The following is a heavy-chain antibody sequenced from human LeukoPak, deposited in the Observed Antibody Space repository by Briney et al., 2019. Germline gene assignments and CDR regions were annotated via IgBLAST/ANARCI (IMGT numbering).Heavy chain of an antibody. CDR1: GFTFSSYG. V-gene: IGHV3-30*18. CDR2: ISYDGSNK. Sequence: GGSLRLSCAASGFTFSSYGMHWVRQAPGKGLEWVAVISYDGSNKYYADSVKGRFTISRDNSKNTLYLQMNSLRAEDTAVYYCAKDLQDYYYYGMDVWGQETTVTVSS. J-gene: IGHJ6*02. CDR3: AKDLQDYYYYGMDV.